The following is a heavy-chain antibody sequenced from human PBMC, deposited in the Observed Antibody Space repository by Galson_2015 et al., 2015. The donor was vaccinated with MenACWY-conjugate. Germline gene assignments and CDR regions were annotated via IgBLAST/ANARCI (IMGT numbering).Heavy chain of an antibody. D-gene: IGHD4-17*01. CDR1: GFTFSNAW. V-gene: IGHV3-15*05. J-gene: IGHJ4*02. Sequence: SLRLSCAASGFTFSNAWMSWVRQAPGKGLEWVGRIKSKTDGGTTDYAAPVKGRFSISRDDSKNTLDLQMNSLRAEDTAVYYCARWPGYGDSPDNWGQGTLVTVSS. CDR2: IKSKTDGGTT. CDR3: ARWPGYGDSPDN.